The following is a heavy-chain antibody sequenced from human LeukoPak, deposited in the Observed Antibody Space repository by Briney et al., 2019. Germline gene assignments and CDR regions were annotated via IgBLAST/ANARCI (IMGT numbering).Heavy chain of an antibody. CDR2: ISWNSGSI. D-gene: IGHD2-15*01. V-gene: IGHV3-9*01. CDR1: GFTYSHNG. Sequence: PGGSLRLSCVASGFTYSHNGMHWVRQAPGKGLEWVSGISWNSGSIGYADSVKGRFTISRDNAKNSLYLQMNSLRAEDTALYYCAKAQTMLGEISVVVGLDYWGQGTLVTVSS. CDR3: AKAQTMLGEISVVVGLDY. J-gene: IGHJ4*02.